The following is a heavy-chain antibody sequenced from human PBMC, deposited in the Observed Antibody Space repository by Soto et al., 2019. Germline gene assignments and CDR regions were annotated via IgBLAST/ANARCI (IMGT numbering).Heavy chain of an antibody. J-gene: IGHJ3*01. Sequence: GGSLRLSCAASGFTFSSYSMNWVRQAPGKGLEWVSSISSSSSYIYYADSVKGRFTISRDNAKNSLYLQMNSLRAEDTAVYYCARDLSNPARLYDILTGYPWGQGTMVTVSS. D-gene: IGHD3-9*01. CDR1: GFTFSSYS. CDR2: ISSSSSYI. CDR3: ARDLSNPARLYDILTGYP. V-gene: IGHV3-21*01.